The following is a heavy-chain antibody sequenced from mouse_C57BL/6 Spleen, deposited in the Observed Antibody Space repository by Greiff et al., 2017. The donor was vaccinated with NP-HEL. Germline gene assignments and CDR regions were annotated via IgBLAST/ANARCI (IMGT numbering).Heavy chain of an antibody. Sequence: QVQLKQPGAELVRPGSSVKLSCKASGYTFTSYWMHWVKQRPIQGLEWIGNIDPSDSETHYNQKFKDKATLTVDKSSSTAYMQLSSLTSEDSAVYYCARSGRLGSYYAMDYWGQGTSVTVSS. CDR2: IDPSDSET. CDR1: GYTFTSYW. D-gene: IGHD4-1*01. CDR3: ARSGRLGSYYAMDY. J-gene: IGHJ4*01. V-gene: IGHV1-52*01.